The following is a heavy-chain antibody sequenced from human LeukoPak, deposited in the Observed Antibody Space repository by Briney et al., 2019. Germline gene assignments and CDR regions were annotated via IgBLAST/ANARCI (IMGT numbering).Heavy chain of an antibody. Sequence: PSETLSLTCTESGGPITTYYLSRIRQSAGMGLEWIGRISGSGVITYNPSLKSRVILSLDTSNNHFSLKLISVTAADTAVYYCARDSGTTGEVKFDPWGQGMLVSVSS. D-gene: IGHD3-10*01. CDR1: GGPITTYY. CDR3: ARDSGTTGEVKFDP. V-gene: IGHV4-4*07. J-gene: IGHJ5*02. CDR2: ISGSGVI.